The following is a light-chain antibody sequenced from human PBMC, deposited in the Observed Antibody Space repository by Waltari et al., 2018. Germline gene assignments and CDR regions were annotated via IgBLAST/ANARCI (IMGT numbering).Light chain of an antibody. V-gene: IGLV2-23*02. CDR1: SGDIGDFDF. Sequence: QSALTQRASVSGSPGQSITISCTGTSGDIGDFDFVSWYQQYPGKAPKSIIYEVTKRPSGVSNRFSGSKSGNTASLTISGLQAEDEAHYYCCSYAGDSTWVFGGGTKLTVL. CDR2: EVT. CDR3: CSYAGDSTWV. J-gene: IGLJ3*02.